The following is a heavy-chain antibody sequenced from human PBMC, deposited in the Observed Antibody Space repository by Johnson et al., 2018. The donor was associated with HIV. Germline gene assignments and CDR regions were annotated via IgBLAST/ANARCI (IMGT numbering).Heavy chain of an antibody. CDR1: GFTFSGSA. Sequence: VQLVESGGGLVQPGGSLKLSCAASGFTFSGSAMHWVRQASGKGLEWVGRIRSKANSYATTYAASVKGRFTISRDDSKNTAYLQMNSLKTEDTAVYYCTRQADIWGQGTMVTVSS. V-gene: IGHV3-73*01. CDR3: TRQADI. J-gene: IGHJ3*02. CDR2: IRSKANSYAT.